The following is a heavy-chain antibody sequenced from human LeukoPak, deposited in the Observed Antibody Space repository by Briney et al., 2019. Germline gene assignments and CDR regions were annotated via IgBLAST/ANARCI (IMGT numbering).Heavy chain of an antibody. CDR3: ARVRSDSSGWYDAFDI. CDR2: INPSGGST. V-gene: IGHV1-46*01. Sequence: ASVKVSCKASGYTFTGYYMHWVRQAPGQGLEWMGIINPSGGSTSYAQKFQGRVTMTRDMSTSTVYMELSSLRSEDTAVYYCARVRSDSSGWYDAFDIWGQGTMVTVSS. CDR1: GYTFTGYY. J-gene: IGHJ3*02. D-gene: IGHD6-19*01.